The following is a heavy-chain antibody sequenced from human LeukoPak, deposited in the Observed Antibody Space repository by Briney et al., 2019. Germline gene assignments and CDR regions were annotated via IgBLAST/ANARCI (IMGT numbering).Heavy chain of an antibody. V-gene: IGHV4-39*01. J-gene: IGHJ3*02. CDR3: ARSYSYDFGSGYRQAFDI. Sequence: SETLSLTCTVSGGSISSSSYYWGWIRQPPGKGREWIGSIYYSGSTYYNPSLKSRVTISVDTSKNQFSLKLSSLTAADTAVYYCARSYSYDFGSGYRQAFDIWGQGTMVTVSS. D-gene: IGHD3-3*01. CDR2: IYYSGST. CDR1: GGSISSSSYY.